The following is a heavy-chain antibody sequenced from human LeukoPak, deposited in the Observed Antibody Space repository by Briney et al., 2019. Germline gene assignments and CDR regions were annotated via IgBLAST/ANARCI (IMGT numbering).Heavy chain of an antibody. CDR1: GGTFSSYA. J-gene: IGHJ4*02. CDR2: IIPIFGTA. D-gene: IGHD5-12*01. Sequence: SVKVSCKASGGTFSSYAISWVRQAPGQGLEWMGGIIPIFGTANYAQKFQGRVTMTRDTSISTAYMELSRLRSDDTAVYYCARDPNAPYGGYVGYWGQGTLVTVSS. CDR3: ARDPNAPYGGYVGY. V-gene: IGHV1-69*05.